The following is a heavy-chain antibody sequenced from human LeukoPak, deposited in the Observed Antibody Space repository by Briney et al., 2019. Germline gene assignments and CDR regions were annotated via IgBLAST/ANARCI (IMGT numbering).Heavy chain of an antibody. CDR1: GYTFTSYY. D-gene: IGHD6-19*01. J-gene: IGHJ6*02. CDR2: INPSGGST. V-gene: IGHV1-46*01. Sequence: ASVKVSCKASGYTFTSYYMHWVRQAPGQGLEWMGIINPSGGSTSYAQKLQGRVTMTRDTSTSTVYMELSSLRSEDTAVYYCARDLGSSGWHYYYGMDVWGQGTTVTVSS. CDR3: ARDLGSSGWHYYYGMDV.